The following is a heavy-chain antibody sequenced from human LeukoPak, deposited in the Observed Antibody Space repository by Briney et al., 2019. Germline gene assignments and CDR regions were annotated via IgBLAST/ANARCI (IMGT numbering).Heavy chain of an antibody. CDR2: INAGNGNT. J-gene: IGHJ4*02. CDR3: ARDGLSGWYDY. CDR1: GYTFTSYA. Sequence: ASVKVSCKASGYTFTSYAMHWVRHAPGQRLEWMGWINAGNGNTKYSQKFQGRVTITRDTSARTAYMELSSLRSEDTAVYYCARDGLSGWYDYWGQGTLVTVSS. V-gene: IGHV1-3*01. D-gene: IGHD6-19*01.